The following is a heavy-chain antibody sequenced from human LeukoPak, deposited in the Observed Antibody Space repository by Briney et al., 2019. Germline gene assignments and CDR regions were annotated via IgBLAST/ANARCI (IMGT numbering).Heavy chain of an antibody. D-gene: IGHD3-22*01. Sequence: SETLSLTCTVSGDSMGNYYWNWLRQPAGKGLEWIGRIRSDGTTYANPSLESAVTMSVVTSNNHISLRLSSATAADTAVYYCARSTGFYTTYYMDVWGKGTTVTVSS. J-gene: IGHJ6*03. CDR3: ARSTGFYTTYYMDV. V-gene: IGHV4-4*07. CDR1: GDSMGNYY. CDR2: IRSDGTT.